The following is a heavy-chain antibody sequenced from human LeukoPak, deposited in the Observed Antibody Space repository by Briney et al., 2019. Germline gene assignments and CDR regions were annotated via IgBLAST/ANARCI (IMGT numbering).Heavy chain of an antibody. V-gene: IGHV3-7*01. D-gene: IGHD6-19*01. J-gene: IGHJ4*02. Sequence: PGGSLRLSCAGSGFTFKNYWMAWVRQAPGKGLEWVANIRRDGSARYYGDSVKGRFTISRDDAKNSLFLQMNSLRVDDTALYYCARDNSGFDSWGQGTLVTVSS. CDR2: IRRDGSAR. CDR1: GFTFKNYW. CDR3: ARDNSGFDS.